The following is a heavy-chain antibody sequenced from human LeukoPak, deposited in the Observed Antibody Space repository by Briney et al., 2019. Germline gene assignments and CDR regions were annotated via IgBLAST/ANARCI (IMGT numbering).Heavy chain of an antibody. CDR3: AREGRISSSSYYYYYMDV. J-gene: IGHJ6*03. V-gene: IGHV1-8*01. Sequence: GASVKVSCKASGYTFTSYDINWVRQATGQGLEWMGWMNPNSGNTGYAQKFQGRVTMTRNTSISTAYMELSSLRSEDTAVYYCAREGRISSSSYYYYYMDVWGKGTTVTVSS. CDR1: GYTFTSYD. CDR2: MNPNSGNT. D-gene: IGHD6-6*01.